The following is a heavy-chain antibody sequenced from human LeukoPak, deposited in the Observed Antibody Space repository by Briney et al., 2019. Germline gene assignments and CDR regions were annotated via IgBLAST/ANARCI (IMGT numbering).Heavy chain of an antibody. V-gene: IGHV4-39*07. CDR1: GGSITSSSYY. Sequence: SETLSLTCSVSGGSITSSSYYWGWIRQSPEKGLEWIGSIYYTGGTHYSPSLKSRVTISVDTSKNQFSLKLSSVTAADTAVYYCARGFRDCSGGSCYSKGYYYYGMDVWGQGTTVTVSS. CDR3: ARGFRDCSGGSCYSKGYYYYGMDV. D-gene: IGHD2-15*01. J-gene: IGHJ6*02. CDR2: IYYTGGT.